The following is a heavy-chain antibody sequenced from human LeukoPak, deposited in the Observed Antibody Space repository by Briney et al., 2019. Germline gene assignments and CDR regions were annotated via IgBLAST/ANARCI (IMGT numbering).Heavy chain of an antibody. J-gene: IGHJ4*02. Sequence: PGGSLRLSCAASAFTFSAYGMHWVRRTPGKGLEWVAFIRFDGVNKYYADSVKGRFTISRDNSKNTLYLQMNSLRAEDTAMYYCAKKDGGRGEGTFDYWGQGTLVTVSS. V-gene: IGHV3-30*02. CDR3: AKKDGGRGEGTFDY. D-gene: IGHD3-10*01. CDR2: IRFDGVNK. CDR1: AFTFSAYG.